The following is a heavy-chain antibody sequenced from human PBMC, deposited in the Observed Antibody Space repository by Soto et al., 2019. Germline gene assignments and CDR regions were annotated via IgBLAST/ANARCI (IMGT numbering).Heavy chain of an antibody. V-gene: IGHV1-69*13. CDR2: IIPIFGTA. CDR1: GGTFSSNA. Sequence: SVKVSCKASGGTFSSNAISWVRQAPGQGLEWMGGIIPIFGTANYAQKFKGRVTITADESTSTAYMELSSLRSDDTAVYYCARDKAGRRFGELLGGMDVWGQGTTVTVSS. D-gene: IGHD3-10*01. J-gene: IGHJ6*02. CDR3: ARDKAGRRFGELLGGMDV.